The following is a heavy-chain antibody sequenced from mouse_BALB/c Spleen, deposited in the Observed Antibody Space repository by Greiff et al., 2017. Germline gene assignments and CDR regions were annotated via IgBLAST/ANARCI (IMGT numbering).Heavy chain of an antibody. D-gene: IGHD1-1*01. CDR2: IWAGGST. V-gene: IGHV2-9*02. Sequence: VKLVESGPGLVAPSQSLSITCTVSGFSLTSYGVHWVRQPPGKGLEWLGVIWAGGSTNYNSALMSRLSISKDNSKSQVFLKMNSLQTDDTAMYYCAREDGSSLAYWGQGTLVTVSA. CDR3: AREDGSSLAY. CDR1: GFSLTSYG. J-gene: IGHJ3*01.